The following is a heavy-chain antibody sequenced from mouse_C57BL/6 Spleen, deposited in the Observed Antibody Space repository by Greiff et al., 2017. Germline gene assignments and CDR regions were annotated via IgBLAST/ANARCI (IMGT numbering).Heavy chain of an antibody. J-gene: IGHJ3*01. CDR3: ARGGDYDYDLAY. Sequence: VQLQQSGPELVKPGASVKIPCKASGYTFTDYNMDWVKQSHGKSLEWIGDINPNNGGTIYNQKFKGKATLTVDKSSSTAYMELRSLTSEDTAVYYCARGGDYDYDLAYWGQGTLVTVSA. D-gene: IGHD2-4*01. CDR2: INPNNGGT. CDR1: GYTFTDYN. V-gene: IGHV1-18*01.